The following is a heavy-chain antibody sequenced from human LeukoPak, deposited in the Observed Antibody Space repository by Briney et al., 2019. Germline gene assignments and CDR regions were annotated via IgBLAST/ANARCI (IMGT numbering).Heavy chain of an antibody. CDR2: INPNSGGT. Sequence: ASVKVSCKASGYTFTGYYMHWVRQAPGQGLEWMGWINPNSGGTNYAQKFQGRVTMTRDTSISTAYMELRSLRSDDTAVYYCARRRDGYNVVYDYYYYYMDVWGKGTTVTISS. CDR3: ARRRDGYNVVYDYYYYYMDV. V-gene: IGHV1-2*02. J-gene: IGHJ6*03. D-gene: IGHD5-24*01. CDR1: GYTFTGYY.